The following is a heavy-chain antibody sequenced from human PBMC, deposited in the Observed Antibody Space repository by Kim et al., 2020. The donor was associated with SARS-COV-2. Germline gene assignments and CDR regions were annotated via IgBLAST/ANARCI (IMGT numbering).Heavy chain of an antibody. Sequence: GGSLRLSCAASGFTFSSYAMSWVRQAPGKGLEWVSAISGSGGSTYYADSVKGRFTISRDNSKNTLYLQMNSLRAEDTAVYYCAKDPISSGLTHIAVAPYFDYWGQGTLVTVSS. CDR1: GFTFSSYA. CDR3: AKDPISSGLTHIAVAPYFDY. CDR2: ISGSGGST. D-gene: IGHD6-19*01. V-gene: IGHV3-23*01. J-gene: IGHJ4*02.